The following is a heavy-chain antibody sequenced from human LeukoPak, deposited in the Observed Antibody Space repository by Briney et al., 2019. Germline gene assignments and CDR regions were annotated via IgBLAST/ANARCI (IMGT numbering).Heavy chain of an antibody. CDR1: GGSISSGGYY. V-gene: IGHV4-30-2*01. CDR2: IYHSGST. Sequence: SETLSLTCTVSGGSISSGGYYWSWIRQPPGKGLEWIGYIYHSGSTYYNPSLKSRVTISVDRSKNQLSLKLSSVTAADTAVYYCARHRGGAFDIWGQGTMVTVSS. J-gene: IGHJ3*02. CDR3: ARHRGGAFDI. D-gene: IGHD3-16*02.